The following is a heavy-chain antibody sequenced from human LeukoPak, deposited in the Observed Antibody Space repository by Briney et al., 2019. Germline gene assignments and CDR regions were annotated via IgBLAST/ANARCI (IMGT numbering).Heavy chain of an antibody. J-gene: IGHJ6*02. Sequence: SETLSLTCTVSGGSISSSSYYWGWLRQPPGKGREWIGSIYYSGSTYYNPSLKSRVTISVDTSKNQFSLKLSSVTAADTAVYYCASVTAATHYGMDVWGQGTTVTVSS. V-gene: IGHV4-39*01. CDR3: ASVTAATHYGMDV. CDR2: IYYSGST. D-gene: IGHD2-15*01. CDR1: GGSISSSSYY.